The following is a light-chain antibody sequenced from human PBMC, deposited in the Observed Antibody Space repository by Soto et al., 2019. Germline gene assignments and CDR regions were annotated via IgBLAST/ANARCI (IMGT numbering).Light chain of an antibody. J-gene: IGKJ2*01. CDR3: QQYGGSALYT. CDR2: GAS. Sequence: EIVLTQSPGTLSLSSGERATLSCRASQSVSSSYLAWYQQKPGQAPRLLIYGASSRATGIPDRFSGSGSGTDFTLPISRLEPEDFAVYYCQQYGGSALYTFGQGTKLEIK. CDR1: QSVSSSY. V-gene: IGKV3-20*01.